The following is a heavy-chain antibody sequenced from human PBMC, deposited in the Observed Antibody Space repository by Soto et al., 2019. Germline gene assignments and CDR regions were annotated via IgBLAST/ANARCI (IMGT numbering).Heavy chain of an antibody. J-gene: IGHJ4*02. D-gene: IGHD6-13*01. V-gene: IGHV1-18*01. CDR3: AREWAAAGPFDY. Sequence: QVQLVQSGAEVKKPGASVKVSCKASGYTFTSYGISWVRQAPGQGLEWMGRISAYNGNTNYAQKIHGRGTMTTDTSTSTAYMVLRSLRSDDTAVYYCAREWAAAGPFDYWGQGTLVTVSS. CDR2: ISAYNGNT. CDR1: GYTFTSYG.